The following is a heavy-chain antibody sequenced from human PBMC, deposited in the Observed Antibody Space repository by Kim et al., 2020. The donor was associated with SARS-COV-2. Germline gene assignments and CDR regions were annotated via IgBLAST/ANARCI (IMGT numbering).Heavy chain of an antibody. CDR3: TTVSMR. J-gene: IGHJ4*02. Sequence: SGGGKSEYAAPVKGMFTISRDDSKNTLYLQMNCLKSEDAGVYYCTTVSMRWGQGTLVTVSS. D-gene: IGHD2-2*01. CDR2: SGGGKS. V-gene: IGHV3-15*01.